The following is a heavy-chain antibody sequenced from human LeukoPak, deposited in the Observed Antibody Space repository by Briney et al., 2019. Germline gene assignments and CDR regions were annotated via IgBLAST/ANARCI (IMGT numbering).Heavy chain of an antibody. D-gene: IGHD3-3*01. J-gene: IGHJ4*02. CDR3: ARGRSAITIFGVVPDFDY. V-gene: IGHV3-21*01. CDR2: ISATSAYI. Sequence: GGSLRLSCAASGFTFDEYAMRWVRQAPGEGLEWVSSISATSAYIYYADSVKGRFTISRDNAKSSLYLQMNNLRAEDTAVYYCARGRSAITIFGVVPDFDYWGQGAPVTISS. CDR1: GFTFDEYA.